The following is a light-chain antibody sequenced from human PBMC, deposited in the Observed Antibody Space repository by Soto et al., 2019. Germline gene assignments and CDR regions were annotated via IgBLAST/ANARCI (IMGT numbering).Light chain of an antibody. J-gene: IGKJ5*01. Sequence: DIQVTQSPSSVSASVGDRVTITCRASQDIAGYLAWYQHKPGGTPELLIHGASRLQSGVPARFSGSGSGTDFTLSMNSIQHEHFETSYFHQAYSFPLTFGQGARLEIK. V-gene: IGKV1D-12*01. CDR3: HQAYSFPLT. CDR2: GAS. CDR1: QDIAGY.